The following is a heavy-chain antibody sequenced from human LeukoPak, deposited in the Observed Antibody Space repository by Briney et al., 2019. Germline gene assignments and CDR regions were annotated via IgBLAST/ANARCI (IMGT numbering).Heavy chain of an antibody. Sequence: GGSLRLSCEVSGFTLSSYSMSWARQAPGKGLEWVSSIRSSGRDIFYADSVRGRFTIARDDAKNSLYLQMNSLRAEDTAVYYCARGPGIAVAPLQHWGQGTLVTVSS. CDR2: IRSSGRDI. D-gene: IGHD6-19*01. V-gene: IGHV3-21*01. CDR1: GFTLSSYS. CDR3: ARGPGIAVAPLQH. J-gene: IGHJ1*01.